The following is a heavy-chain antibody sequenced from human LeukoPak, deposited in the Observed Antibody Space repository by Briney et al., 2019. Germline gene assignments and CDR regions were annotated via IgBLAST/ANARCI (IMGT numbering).Heavy chain of an antibody. CDR2: ISGSGGST. V-gene: IGHV3-23*01. D-gene: IGHD1-26*01. Sequence: PGGSLRLSCAASGFTFSSYATSWVRQAPGKGLEWVSAISGSGGSTYYADSVKGRFTISRDNSKNTLYLQMNSLRAEDTAVYYCAKDDMWELAYYFDYWGQGTLVTVSS. J-gene: IGHJ4*02. CDR3: AKDDMWELAYYFDY. CDR1: GFTFSSYA.